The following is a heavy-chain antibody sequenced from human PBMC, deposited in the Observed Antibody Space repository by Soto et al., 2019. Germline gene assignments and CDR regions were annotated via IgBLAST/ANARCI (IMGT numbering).Heavy chain of an antibody. CDR3: AKLRSWYSVSENWFDP. J-gene: IGHJ5*02. D-gene: IGHD6-13*01. CDR2: ISGSGGST. V-gene: IGHV3-23*01. CDR1: GFTFSSYA. Sequence: GGSLRLSCAASGFTFSSYAMSWVRQAPGKGLEWVSAISGSGGSTYYADSVKGRFTISRDNSKNTLYLQMNSLRAEDTAVYYCAKLRSWYSVSENWFDPWGQGTLSPSPQ.